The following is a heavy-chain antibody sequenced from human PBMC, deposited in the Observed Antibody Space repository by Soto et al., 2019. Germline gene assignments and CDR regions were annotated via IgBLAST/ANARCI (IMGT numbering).Heavy chain of an antibody. J-gene: IGHJ4*02. CDR2: IGSDGST. CDR1: GFPFSRHA. Sequence: GGSLRLSCAASGFPFSRHAMAWVRRAAGRGLEWVATIGSDGSTYHAEAVKGRFSISRDNYGNMLHLQLNSLRVEDTGIYYCAKDPYNHRFDSWGQGTLVTVSS. CDR3: AKDPYNHRFDS. D-gene: IGHD1-1*01. V-gene: IGHV3-23*01.